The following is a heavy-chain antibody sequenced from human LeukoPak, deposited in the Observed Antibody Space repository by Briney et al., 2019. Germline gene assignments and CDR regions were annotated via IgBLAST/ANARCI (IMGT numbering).Heavy chain of an antibody. J-gene: IGHJ3*02. V-gene: IGHV4-61*03. CDR2: IYYSGTT. D-gene: IGHD1-26*01. Sequence: SQTLSLTCTVSGGSISSGGYYWSWIRQPPGEGLEWIGSIYYSGTTNSNPSLKSRATISVDTSKNHLSLKVNSVTAADTAVYYCARGASGTLYDAFDIWGQGTMVTVSS. CDR1: GGSISSGGYY. CDR3: ARGASGTLYDAFDI.